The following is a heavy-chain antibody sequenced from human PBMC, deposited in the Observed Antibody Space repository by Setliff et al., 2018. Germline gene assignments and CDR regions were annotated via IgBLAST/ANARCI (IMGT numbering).Heavy chain of an antibody. Sequence: GASVKVSCKASGYTFTDYGITWVRQAPGQGLEWMGWVSAYTGNAYYAHRLQDRVALTTDKSTGTAYMELRSLRSDDTAVYYCARSFNSGFYHQKDAYDIWGQGTLVTVSS. CDR2: VSAYTGNA. V-gene: IGHV1-18*01. J-gene: IGHJ3*02. CDR1: GYTFTDYG. CDR3: ARSFNSGFYHQKDAYDI. D-gene: IGHD5-12*01.